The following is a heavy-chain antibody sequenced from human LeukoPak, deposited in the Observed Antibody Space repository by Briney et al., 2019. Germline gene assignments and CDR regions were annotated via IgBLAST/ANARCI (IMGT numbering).Heavy chain of an antibody. CDR3: ARRRGGLSTTQYYYYYYMDV. CDR1: GGSISSSSYY. D-gene: IGHD1-14*01. Sequence: SETLSLTCTVSGGSISSSSYYWGWIRQPPGKGLEWIGSIYYSGSTYYNPSLKSRVTISVDTSKNQFSLKLSSVTAADTAVYYCARRRGGLSTTQYYYYYYMDVWGKGTTVTVSS. CDR2: IYYSGST. J-gene: IGHJ6*03. V-gene: IGHV4-39*07.